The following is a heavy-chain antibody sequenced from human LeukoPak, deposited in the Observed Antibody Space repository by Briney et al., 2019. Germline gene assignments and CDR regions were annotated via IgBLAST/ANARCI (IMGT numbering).Heavy chain of an antibody. CDR3: ARAPPVWGIAAAGTYFDY. V-gene: IGHV1-69*01. Sequence: SVKVSCKASGGTFSSYAISWVRQAPGQGLEWMGGIIPIFGTANYAQKFQGRVTIAADESTSTAYMELSSLRSEDTAVYYCARAPPVWGIAAAGTYFDYWGQGTLVTVSS. D-gene: IGHD6-13*01. CDR1: GGTFSSYA. J-gene: IGHJ4*02. CDR2: IIPIFGTA.